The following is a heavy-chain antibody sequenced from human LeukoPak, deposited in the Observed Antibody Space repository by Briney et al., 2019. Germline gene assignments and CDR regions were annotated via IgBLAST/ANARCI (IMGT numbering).Heavy chain of an antibody. Sequence: PSETLSLTCTVSGGSISSGDYYWSWIRQPPGKGLEWIGYIFYSGSTYYNPSLKSRITKSVDTSKNQFSLKLSSVTAADTAVYYCVRVGTVGGFDPWGQGTLVTVSS. CDR1: GGSISSGDYY. CDR3: VRVGTVGGFDP. CDR2: IFYSGST. J-gene: IGHJ5*02. V-gene: IGHV4-30-4*01. D-gene: IGHD4-11*01.